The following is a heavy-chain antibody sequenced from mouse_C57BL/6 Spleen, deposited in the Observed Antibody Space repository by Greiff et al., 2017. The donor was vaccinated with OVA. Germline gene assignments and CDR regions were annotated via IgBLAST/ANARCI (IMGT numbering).Heavy chain of an antibody. CDR1: GYAFSSSW. CDR3: AREEVPYRYFDV. V-gene: IGHV1-82*01. J-gene: IGHJ1*03. D-gene: IGHD2-14*01. Sequence: QVQLKESGPELVKPGASVKISCKASGYAFSSSWMNWVKQRPGKGLEWIGRIYPGDGDTNYNGKFKGKATLTADKSSSTAYMQLSSLTSEDSAVYFCAREEVPYRYFDVWGTGTTVTVSS. CDR2: IYPGDGDT.